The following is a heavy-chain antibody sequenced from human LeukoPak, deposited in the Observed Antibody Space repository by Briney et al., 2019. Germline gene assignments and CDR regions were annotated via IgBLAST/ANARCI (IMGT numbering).Heavy chain of an antibody. CDR3: AKRNTMVRGGPCFDY. CDR2: IFGNGDTT. J-gene: IGHJ4*02. D-gene: IGHD3-10*01. CDR1: GFSFSSYA. V-gene: IGHV3-23*01. Sequence: PGGSLRLSCAASGFSFSSYAMNWVRQAPGKGLEWVSIIFGNGDTTYYADSVKGRLTVSRDNSKDTLYLQMNDLRPDDTAIYYCAKRNTMVRGGPCFDYWGQGLLVTVSS.